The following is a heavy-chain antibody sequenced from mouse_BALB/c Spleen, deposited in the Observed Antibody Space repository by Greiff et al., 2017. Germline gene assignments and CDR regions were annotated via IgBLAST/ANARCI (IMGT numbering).Heavy chain of an antibody. Sequence: GGGLVQPKGSLKLSCAASGFTFNTNAMNWVRQAPGKGLEWVARIRSKSNNYATYYADSVKDRFTISRDDSQSMLYLQMNNLKTEDTAMYYCVREDGNPFYWYFDVWGAGTTVTVSS. J-gene: IGHJ1*01. CDR3: VREDGNPFYWYFDV. CDR1: GFTFNTNA. CDR2: IRSKSNNYAT. V-gene: IGHV10S3*01. D-gene: IGHD2-1*01.